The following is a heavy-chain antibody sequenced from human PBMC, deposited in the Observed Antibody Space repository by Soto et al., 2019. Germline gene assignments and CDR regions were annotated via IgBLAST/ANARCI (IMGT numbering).Heavy chain of an antibody. Sequence: SETLSLTCAVSGGPISSSNWWSWVRQPPGKGLEWIGEIYHSGSTNYNPSLKSRVTISVDKSKNQFSLKLSSVTAADTAVYYCASLSYGSYFDYWGQGTLVPVAS. V-gene: IGHV4-4*02. CDR3: ASLSYGSYFDY. D-gene: IGHD5-18*01. CDR1: GGPISSSNW. CDR2: IYHSGST. J-gene: IGHJ4*02.